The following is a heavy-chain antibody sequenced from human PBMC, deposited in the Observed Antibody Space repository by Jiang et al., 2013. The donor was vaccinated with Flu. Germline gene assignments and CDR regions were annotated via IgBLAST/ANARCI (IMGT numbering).Heavy chain of an antibody. J-gene: IGHJ4*02. D-gene: IGHD2-15*01. CDR3: ARADCSGGTCYPIDY. CDR2: IYYMGGT. Sequence: KGTWTGLGSIYYMGGTNLQPLPSKSRVTISVDTSKNQFSLKVSAVTAADTAVYYCARADCSGGTCYPIDYWGQGTLVTVSS. V-gene: IGHV4-59*01.